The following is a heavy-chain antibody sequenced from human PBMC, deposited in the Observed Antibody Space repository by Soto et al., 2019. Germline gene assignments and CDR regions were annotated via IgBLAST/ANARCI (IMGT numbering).Heavy chain of an antibody. CDR3: ARDDSGEVAAAPNYYYGMDV. CDR1: GGTFSSYA. D-gene: IGHD6-13*01. CDR2: IIPIFGTA. Sequence: SVKVSCKASGGTFSSYAISWVRQAPGQGLEWMGGIIPIFGTANYAQKFQGRVTITADESTSTAYMELSSLRSEDTAVYYCARDDSGEVAAAPNYYYGMDVWGRGTRSPSP. V-gene: IGHV1-69*13. J-gene: IGHJ6*02.